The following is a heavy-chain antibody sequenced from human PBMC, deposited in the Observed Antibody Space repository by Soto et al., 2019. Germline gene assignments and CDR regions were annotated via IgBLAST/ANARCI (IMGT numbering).Heavy chain of an antibody. CDR3: ATGLSGTYPGRYFDY. V-gene: IGHV3-23*01. CDR1: GLIFSNSA. J-gene: IGHJ4*02. CDR2: ISGSGDST. Sequence: PGGSLRLSCAASGLIFSNSAMSWVRQAPGKGLEWVSAISGSGDSTYYADSVKGRFTISRDNSKNTLYLQMSSLRAEDTAVFYCATGLSGTYPGRYFDYWGQGTQVTVSS. D-gene: IGHD1-26*01.